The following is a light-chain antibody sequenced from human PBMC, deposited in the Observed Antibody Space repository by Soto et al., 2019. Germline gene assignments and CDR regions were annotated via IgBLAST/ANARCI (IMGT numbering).Light chain of an antibody. V-gene: IGKV1-39*01. CDR3: QQSYNTPLT. CDR1: QTIGTY. Sequence: IEVTQSPSSLAASLGDRVTITCRASQTIGTYVNWYRQKSGAAPELLIYDASTLQSGVPSRFRGGAPGTDFTLTISSLQLDDFATYYCQQSYNTPLTFGQGTKVEIK. J-gene: IGKJ1*01. CDR2: DAS.